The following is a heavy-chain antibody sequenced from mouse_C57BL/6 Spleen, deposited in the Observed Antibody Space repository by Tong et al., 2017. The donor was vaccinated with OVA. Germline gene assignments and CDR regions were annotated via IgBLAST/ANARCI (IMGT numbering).Heavy chain of an antibody. J-gene: IGHJ3*01. CDR1: GFTFSDYY. D-gene: IGHD2-14*01. V-gene: IGHV5-4*02. CDR3: AREGIGTTFAY. Sequence: EVQLVESGGGLVKPGGSLKLSCAASGFTFSDYYMYWVRQTPEKRLEWVATISDGGSYTYYPDSVKGRFTISRDNAKNNLYLQMSSLKSEDTAMYYCAREGIGTTFAYWGQGTLVTVSA. CDR2: ISDGGSYT.